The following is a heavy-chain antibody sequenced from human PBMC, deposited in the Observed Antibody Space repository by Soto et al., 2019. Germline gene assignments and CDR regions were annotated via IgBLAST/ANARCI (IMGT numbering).Heavy chain of an antibody. V-gene: IGHV4-31*03. CDR1: GGSISSGGYY. CDR2: IYYSGST. Sequence: QVQLQESGXXXXXPSQTLSLTCTVSGGSISSGGYYWSWIRQHPGKGLEWIGYIYYSGSTYYNPSLKSRVTISVDTSKNQFSLKLSSVTAADTAVYYCARDRLPDWYFDLWGRGTLVTVSS. CDR3: ARDRLPDWYFDL. J-gene: IGHJ2*01.